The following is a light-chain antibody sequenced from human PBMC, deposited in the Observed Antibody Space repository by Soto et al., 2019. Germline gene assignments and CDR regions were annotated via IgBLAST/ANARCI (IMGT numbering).Light chain of an antibody. Sequence: EVLLTQSPATLSVSPGESVTLSCRASQSINTFLAWYQQKPGQAPRLLIYDASSRAAGVPARFSGRWSGTDFTLPINSLEPEDFAVYHCQQRSIWPLTFGGGTRVE. CDR2: DAS. J-gene: IGKJ4*01. V-gene: IGKV3-11*01. CDR3: QQRSIWPLT. CDR1: QSINTF.